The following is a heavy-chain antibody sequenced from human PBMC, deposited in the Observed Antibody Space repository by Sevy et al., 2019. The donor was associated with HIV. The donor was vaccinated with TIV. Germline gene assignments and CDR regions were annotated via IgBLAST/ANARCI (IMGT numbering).Heavy chain of an antibody. D-gene: IGHD5-18*01. CDR1: GFTFSTYT. Sequence: GGSLRLSCAASGFTFSTYTMNWVRQAPGKGLEWVSSISSGSSHIYYADSVKGRFTISRDNAKKSLYLQMNSLRAEDTALYFCATGLQLSLYRAIDYWGQGTLVTVSS. CDR3: ATGLQLSLYRAIDY. CDR2: ISSGSSHI. V-gene: IGHV3-21*01. J-gene: IGHJ4*02.